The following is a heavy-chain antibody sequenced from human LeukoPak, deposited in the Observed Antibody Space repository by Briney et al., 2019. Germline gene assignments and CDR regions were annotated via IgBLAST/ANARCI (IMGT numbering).Heavy chain of an antibody. J-gene: IGHJ5*02. V-gene: IGHV4-4*07. Sequence: ETLSLTCSVSGGVIIPFDWNWIRQPAGKGLEWIWRICGSGGTTYYPSLERRVTITVDTSNNQFSLKLSSVTAADTAVYYCAKDHYESSEGWFDPWGQGTLVTVSS. CDR1: GGVIIPFD. CDR2: ICGSGGT. CDR3: AKDHYESSEGWFDP. D-gene: IGHD3-22*01.